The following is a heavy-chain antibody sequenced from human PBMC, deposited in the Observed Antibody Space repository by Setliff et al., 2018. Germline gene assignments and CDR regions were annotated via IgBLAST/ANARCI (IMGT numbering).Heavy chain of an antibody. V-gene: IGHV3-7*01. J-gene: IGHJ3*02. CDR2: IKEDGSEK. Sequence: PGGSLRLSCAASGFTFSNYWMSWVRQAPGKGLEWVANIKEDGSEKYYVDSVKGRFTISRDNAKNSLYLQMNSLRAEDTAVYYCARDWPWMATIFDAFDIWGQGTMVTVS. D-gene: IGHD5-12*01. CDR3: ARDWPWMATIFDAFDI. CDR1: GFTFSNYW.